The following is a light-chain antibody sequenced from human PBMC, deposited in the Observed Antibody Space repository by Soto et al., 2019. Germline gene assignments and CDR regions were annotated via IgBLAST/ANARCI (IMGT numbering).Light chain of an antibody. V-gene: IGLV2-8*01. J-gene: IGLJ2*01. Sequence: QSVLTQPPSASGSPGRSVTISCIGTSSDVGGYNYVSWYQQHPGNAPKLMIYEVSKRPSGVPDRFSGSKSGNTASLTVSGLQAEDEAEYYCSSYAASNNLGVFGGGTKLTFL. CDR3: SSYAASNNLGV. CDR2: EVS. CDR1: SSDVGGYNY.